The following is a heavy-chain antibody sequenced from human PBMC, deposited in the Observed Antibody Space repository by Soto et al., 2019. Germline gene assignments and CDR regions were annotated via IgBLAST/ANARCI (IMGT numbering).Heavy chain of an antibody. CDR2: INAGNGNT. D-gene: IGHD6-19*01. CDR1: GYTFTSYA. J-gene: IGHJ4*02. Sequence: QVQLVQSGAEVKKPGASVKVSCKASGYTFTSYAMHWVRQAPGQRLEWMGWINAGNGNTKYSQKFQGRVTITRDTAASTAYMELSSLRSEDTAVYYCAIGGIAVAGTRGYWGQGTLVTVSS. CDR3: AIGGIAVAGTRGY. V-gene: IGHV1-3*01.